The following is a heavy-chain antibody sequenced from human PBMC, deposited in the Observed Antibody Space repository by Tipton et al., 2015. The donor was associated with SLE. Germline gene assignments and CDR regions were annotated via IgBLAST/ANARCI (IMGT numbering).Heavy chain of an antibody. V-gene: IGHV4-39*07. J-gene: IGHJ2*01. CDR2: IYTNENT. D-gene: IGHD4-11*01. CDR3: AREFLNPVTTVHYYFDL. CDR1: GGSVSSSSKY. Sequence: TLSLTCTVSGGSVSSSSKYWAWIRQHPGKGLEWIGRIYTNENTNYNPSLKSRVTMSVDTSKNHFSLKLISVTAADTAVYYCAREFLNPVTTVHYYFDLWGRGTLVTVSS.